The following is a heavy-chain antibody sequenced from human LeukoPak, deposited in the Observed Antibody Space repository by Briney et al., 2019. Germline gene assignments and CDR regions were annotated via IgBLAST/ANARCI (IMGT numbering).Heavy chain of an antibody. CDR2: IKQDGSET. CDR3: ARMDYYTSGTYTYPNFDY. D-gene: IGHD3-10*01. V-gene: IGHV3-7*03. CDR1: GFTFSRYW. Sequence: GESLRLSCAASGFTFSRYWVSWVRQAPGQGLEWVATIKQDGSETYYVDSVKGRFTISRDNAKNSLHLQMNSLRAEDAAVFYCARMDYYTSGTYTYPNFDYWGQGTLVTVSS. J-gene: IGHJ4*02.